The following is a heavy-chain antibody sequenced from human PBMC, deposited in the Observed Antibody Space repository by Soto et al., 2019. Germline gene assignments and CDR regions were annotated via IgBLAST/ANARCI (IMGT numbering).Heavy chain of an antibody. Sequence: SETLSLTCAVYGGSFSGYYWSWIRQPPGKGLEWIGEINHSGSTNYNPSLKSRVTISVDTSKNQFSLKLSSVTAADTAVYYCARAGAYYYDSSGQQIDYWGQGTLVTVSS. D-gene: IGHD3-22*01. J-gene: IGHJ4*02. CDR1: GGSFSGYY. CDR3: ARAGAYYYDSSGQQIDY. V-gene: IGHV4-34*01. CDR2: INHSGST.